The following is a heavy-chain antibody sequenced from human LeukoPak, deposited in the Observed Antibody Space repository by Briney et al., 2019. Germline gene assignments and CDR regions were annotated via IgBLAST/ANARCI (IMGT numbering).Heavy chain of an antibody. CDR1: GFIFSSFW. CDR2: IEPDGSLQ. Sequence: PGGSLRLSCTASGFIFSSFWMAWVRQAPGKGLGWVANIEPDGSLQFYGDSVKGRFTISRDNAKNSLYLQMNSLRAEDTAVYYCARDYTLYSYGREPDAFDIWGQGTMVTVSS. J-gene: IGHJ3*02. CDR3: ARDYTLYSYGREPDAFDI. D-gene: IGHD5-18*01. V-gene: IGHV3-7*01.